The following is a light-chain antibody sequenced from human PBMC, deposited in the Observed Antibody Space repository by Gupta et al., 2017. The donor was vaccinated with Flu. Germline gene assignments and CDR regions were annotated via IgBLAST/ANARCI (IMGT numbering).Light chain of an antibody. V-gene: IGLV1-47*01. J-gene: IGLJ3*02. CDR3: AAWDDSLSGVV. Sequence: QSVLTQPPSASATPGQRVTISCSGSSSNIGSSYVCWYQQLPGTAPKLLIYRNDQWPSGVPDRFSGSKSDTSASLAISGLRSEDEGVYYCAAWDDSLSGVVFGGGTKLTVL. CDR1: SSNIGSSY. CDR2: RND.